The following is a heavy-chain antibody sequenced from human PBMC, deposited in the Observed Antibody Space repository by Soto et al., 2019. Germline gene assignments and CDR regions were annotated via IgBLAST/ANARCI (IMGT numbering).Heavy chain of an antibody. Sequence: GGSLRLSCAASGFTFSDYYMSWIRQAPGKGLEWVSYISSSGSTIYYADSVKGRFTISRDNAKNSLYLQMNSLRAEDTAVYYCASQDIVVVPADDAFDIWGQGTMVTVSS. J-gene: IGHJ3*02. CDR1: GFTFSDYY. CDR3: ASQDIVVVPADDAFDI. CDR2: ISSSGSTI. V-gene: IGHV3-11*01. D-gene: IGHD2-2*01.